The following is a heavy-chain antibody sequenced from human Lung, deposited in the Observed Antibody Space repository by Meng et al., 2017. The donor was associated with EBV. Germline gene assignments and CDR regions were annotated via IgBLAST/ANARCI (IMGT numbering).Heavy chain of an antibody. CDR1: GCFISSGEYY. Sequence: QGPLKESGPGLAKPSQTLCLTCTFSGCFISSGEYYWSWIRQHPGKGLEWIGYIHYSGSAFYSPSLKSRVTMSVDTSKNQFSLKLYSVTAADTAVYYCARGADEYGGNAFDFWGQGALVTVSS. D-gene: IGHD4-23*01. CDR3: ARGADEYGGNAFDF. CDR2: IHYSGSA. V-gene: IGHV4-31*03. J-gene: IGHJ4*02.